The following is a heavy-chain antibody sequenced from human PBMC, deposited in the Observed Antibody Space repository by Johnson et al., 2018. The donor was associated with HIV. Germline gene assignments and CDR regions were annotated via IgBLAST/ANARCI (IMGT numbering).Heavy chain of an antibody. CDR3: ARDPYSGSYSAFDI. CDR1: GFSFSNYW. V-gene: IGHV3-7*03. Sequence: VQLVESGGGLIQTGGSLRLSCVVSGFSFSNYWMTWVRQVPGKGLEWVANINQDGSEKFYVDSVKGRFTISRDNAKNSLYLQMNSLRAEDTAVYYCARDPYSGSYSAFDIWGQGTMVTVSS. CDR2: INQDGSEK. D-gene: IGHD1-26*01. J-gene: IGHJ3*02.